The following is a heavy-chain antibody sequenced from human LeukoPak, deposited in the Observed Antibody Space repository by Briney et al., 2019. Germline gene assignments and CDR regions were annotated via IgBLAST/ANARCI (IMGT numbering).Heavy chain of an antibody. CDR2: ITSDGSTT. J-gene: IGHJ4*01. V-gene: IGHV3-74*01. CDR1: GFSLSDYW. CDR3: AGDYIWGRLF. D-gene: IGHD3-16*01. Sequence: GGSLRLSCVGSGFSLSDYWMHWVRQTPGKGLMWVSRITSDGSTTWYADSVKGRFTVSRDNAKNTLFLEMNSLRDEDTAVYYCAGDYIWGRLFWGQGTLVTVSS.